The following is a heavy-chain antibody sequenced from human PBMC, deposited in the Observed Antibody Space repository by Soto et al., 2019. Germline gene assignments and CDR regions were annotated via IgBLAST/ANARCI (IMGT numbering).Heavy chain of an antibody. Sequence: EVRLLESGGGLVQPGGSLRLSCEASGFTFGNYAMTSVRQGPGRGLEWVSALSGSSLNTYYADSVKGRFTISRDNSKNTMYLEMNSLRVDDTAVYYCTTQFFLSSRKPPEDVWGQGTPVAVSS. J-gene: IGHJ6*02. CDR2: LSGSSLNT. CDR3: TTQFFLSSRKPPEDV. CDR1: GFTFGNYA. V-gene: IGHV3-23*01.